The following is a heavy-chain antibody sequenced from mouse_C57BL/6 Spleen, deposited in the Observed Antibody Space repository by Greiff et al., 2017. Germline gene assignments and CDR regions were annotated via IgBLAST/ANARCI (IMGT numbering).Heavy chain of an antibody. V-gene: IGHV1-69*01. CDR2: IDPSDSYT. CDR3: ATAQATDY. D-gene: IGHD3-2*02. Sequence: QVHVKQPGAELVMPGASVKLSCKASGYTFTSYWMHWVKQRPGQGLEWIGEIDPSDSYTNYNQKFKGKSTLTVDKSSSTAYMQLSSLTSEDSAVYYCATAQATDYWGQGTTLTVSS. J-gene: IGHJ2*01. CDR1: GYTFTSYW.